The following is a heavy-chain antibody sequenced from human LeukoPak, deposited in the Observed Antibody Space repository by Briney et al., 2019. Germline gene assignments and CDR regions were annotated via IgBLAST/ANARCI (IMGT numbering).Heavy chain of an antibody. V-gene: IGHV3-23*01. CDR2: ISGSGGST. J-gene: IGHJ4*02. Sequence: PGGSLRLSCAASGFTFSSYAMSWVRRAPGKGLEWVSAISGSGGSTYYADSVKGRFTISRDNSKNTLYLQMNSLRAEDTAVYYCAKDPFEEYYFDYWGQGTLVTVSS. D-gene: IGHD3-10*01. CDR1: GFTFSSYA. CDR3: AKDPFEEYYFDY.